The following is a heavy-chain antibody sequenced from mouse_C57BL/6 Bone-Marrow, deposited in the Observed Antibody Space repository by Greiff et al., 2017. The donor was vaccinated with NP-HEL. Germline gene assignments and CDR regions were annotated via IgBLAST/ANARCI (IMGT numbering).Heavy chain of an antibody. D-gene: IGHD1-1*01. CDR1: GNTFTSSW. J-gene: IGHJ1*03. V-gene: IGHV1-64*01. CDR2: IHPNVGGT. CDR3: ARFITTVGWYFDV. Sequence: QVQLQQPGAELVKPGASVKLSCKASGNTFTSSWMPWVKQRPGQGLEWFGMIHPNVGGTNSNEKFKSKATLTVDKSSSTAYMQLSSLTSEDSAVYYCARFITTVGWYFDVWGTGTTVTVSS.